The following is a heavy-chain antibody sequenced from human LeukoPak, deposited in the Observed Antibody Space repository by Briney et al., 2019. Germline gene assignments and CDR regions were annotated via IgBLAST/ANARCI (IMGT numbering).Heavy chain of an antibody. Sequence: SETLSLTCAVYGGSFSGYYWSWIRQPPGKGLEWIGEINHSGSTNYNTSLKSRVTRSVDTSKNQFSLKLSSVTAADTAVYSCARCEPLAVAGTSCWFDPWGQGTLVTVSS. V-gene: IGHV4-34*01. J-gene: IGHJ5*02. D-gene: IGHD6-19*01. CDR1: GGSFSGYY. CDR3: ARCEPLAVAGTSCWFDP. CDR2: INHSGST.